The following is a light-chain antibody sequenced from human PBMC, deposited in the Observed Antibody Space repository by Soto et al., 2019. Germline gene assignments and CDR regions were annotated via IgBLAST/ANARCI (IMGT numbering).Light chain of an antibody. Sequence: EVVLTQSPATLSLSPGERATLSCRASENVRTFVDWYQQKPGQAPRLLIHGASNRATGIPDRFSGSGSGTDFTLTSSTLEPEDFAVYYCQQHSHWPPWTFGQGTRVEIQ. CDR3: QQHSHWPPWT. V-gene: IGKV3-11*01. CDR1: ENVRTF. J-gene: IGKJ1*01. CDR2: GAS.